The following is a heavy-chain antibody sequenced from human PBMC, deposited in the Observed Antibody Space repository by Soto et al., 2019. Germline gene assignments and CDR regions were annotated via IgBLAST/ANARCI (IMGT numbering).Heavy chain of an antibody. J-gene: IGHJ4*02. CDR2: ISSSSNYI. CDR3: AREGIAVAGYYFDY. D-gene: IGHD6-19*01. V-gene: IGHV3-21*01. CDR1: GFTFSSYS. Sequence: EVQLVESGGGLVKPGGSLRLSCAASGFTFSSYSMNWVRQAPGKGLEWVSSISSSSNYIYYADSVKGRFTISRDNAKNSLYLQMNSLRAEDTAVYYCAREGIAVAGYYFDYWGQGTLVTVSS.